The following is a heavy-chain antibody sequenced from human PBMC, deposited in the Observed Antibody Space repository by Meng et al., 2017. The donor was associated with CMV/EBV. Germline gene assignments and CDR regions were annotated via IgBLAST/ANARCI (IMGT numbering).Heavy chain of an antibody. Sequence: GESLKISCAASGFTFSNYGMHWVRQAPGKGLEWVAVIWYDGSDKYYADSVKGRFTISRDNSKNTLFLQMNSLRAEDTAVYYCARPLTNYDFWSGYYTGGGMDVWGQGTTVTVSS. V-gene: IGHV3-33*01. CDR3: ARPLTNYDFWSGYYTGGGMDV. J-gene: IGHJ6*02. D-gene: IGHD3-3*01. CDR2: IWYDGSDK. CDR1: GFTFSNYG.